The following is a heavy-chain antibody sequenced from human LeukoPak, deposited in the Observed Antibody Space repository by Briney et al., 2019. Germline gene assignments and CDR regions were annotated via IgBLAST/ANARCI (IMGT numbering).Heavy chain of an antibody. CDR3: ARATTGFDWPLKKRPFDY. Sequence: SETLSLTCTVPGGSISSYYWSWIRQPPGKGLEWIGYIYYSGSTNYNPSLKSRVTISVDTSKNQFSLKLSSVTAADTAVYYCARATTGFDWPLKKRPFDYWGQGTLVTVSS. CDR2: IYYSGST. V-gene: IGHV4-59*08. CDR1: GGSISSYY. D-gene: IGHD3-9*01. J-gene: IGHJ4*02.